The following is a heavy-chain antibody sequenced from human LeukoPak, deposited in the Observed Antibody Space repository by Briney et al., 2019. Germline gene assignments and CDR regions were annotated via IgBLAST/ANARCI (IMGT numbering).Heavy chain of an antibody. D-gene: IGHD2-15*01. CDR3: AREVVVVAEGYYFDY. CDR2: ISSSSSYT. Sequence: GGSLRRSCAASGFTFSDYYMSWIRQAPGKGLEWVSYISSSSSYTNYADSVKGRFTISRHNAKNSLYLQMNSLRAEDTAVYYCAREVVVVAEGYYFDYWGQGTLVTVSS. CDR1: GFTFSDYY. J-gene: IGHJ4*02. V-gene: IGHV3-11*06.